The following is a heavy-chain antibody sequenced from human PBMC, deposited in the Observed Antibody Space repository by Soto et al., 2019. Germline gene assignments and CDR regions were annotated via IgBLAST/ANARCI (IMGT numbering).Heavy chain of an antibody. Sequence: SETMPVPYLLVCGPRDNGGDCLILIRTTPGKGLEWIGSIFYTGSTYYSPSLKSRASMSMDTSKNLFSLKLRSLTAADTAVYFCARVKATLYRHYHFNYWGPGIRVT. J-gene: IGHJ4*02. CDR2: IFYTGST. CDR1: CGPRDNGGDC. V-gene: IGHV4-30-4*01. D-gene: IGHD5-12*01. CDR3: ARVKATLYRHYHFNY.